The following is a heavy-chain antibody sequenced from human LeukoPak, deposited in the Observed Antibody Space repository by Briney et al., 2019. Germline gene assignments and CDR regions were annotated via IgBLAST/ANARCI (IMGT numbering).Heavy chain of an antibody. J-gene: IGHJ4*02. CDR3: AKVSCSSTSCYSFDGDYFDY. CDR1: GFTFGSYA. Sequence: GGSLRLSCAASGFTFGSYAMSWVRQAPGKGLEWVSAISGSGGSTYYADSVKGRFTISRDNSKNTLYLQMNSLRAEDTAVYYCAKVSCSSTSCYSFDGDYFDYWGQGTLVTVSS. V-gene: IGHV3-23*01. CDR2: ISGSGGST. D-gene: IGHD2-2*01.